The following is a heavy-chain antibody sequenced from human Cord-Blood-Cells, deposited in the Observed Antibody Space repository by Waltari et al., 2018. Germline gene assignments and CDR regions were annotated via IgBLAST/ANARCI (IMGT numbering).Heavy chain of an antibody. D-gene: IGHD6-13*01. V-gene: IGHV4-39*07. CDR3: AGIAAAGVRLDY. Sequence: QLQLQESGPGLVKPSETLSLPCTVSGGSISSSSYYWGWIRQPPGKGLEWIGSIYYSGSTYYNPSLKSRVTISVDTSKNQFSLKLSSVTAADTAVYYCAGIAAAGVRLDYWGQGTLVTVSS. CDR1: GGSISSSSYY. CDR2: IYYSGST. J-gene: IGHJ4*02.